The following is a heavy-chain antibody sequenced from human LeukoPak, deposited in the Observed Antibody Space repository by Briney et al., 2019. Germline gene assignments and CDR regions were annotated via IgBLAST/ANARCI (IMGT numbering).Heavy chain of an antibody. Sequence: AGGSLRLSCAASGFTFSSYWMHWVRHAQGKGLEWVSRISSDGSSTTYADSVKGRFTISRDNAKNTLYLQMNSLRAEDTAVYYCARDWGGYGPTSHDYWGQGTLVTVSS. CDR1: GFTFSSYW. J-gene: IGHJ4*02. CDR3: ARDWGGYGPTSHDY. CDR2: ISSDGSST. D-gene: IGHD3-16*01. V-gene: IGHV3-74*01.